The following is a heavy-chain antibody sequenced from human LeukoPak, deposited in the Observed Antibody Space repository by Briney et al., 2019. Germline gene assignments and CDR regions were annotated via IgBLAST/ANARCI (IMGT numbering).Heavy chain of an antibody. V-gene: IGHV4-4*02. D-gene: IGHD3-22*01. J-gene: IGHJ4*02. CDR2: IYHSGGT. CDR1: GGSISSSNW. CDR3: TALIDSSGYYPFDY. Sequence: QPSGTLSLTCAVSGGSISSSNWWSWVRQPPGKGLEWIGEIYHSGGTNYNPSLKSRVTISVDKSKNQFSLKLSSVTAADTAVYYCTALIDSSGYYPFDYWGQGTLVTVSS.